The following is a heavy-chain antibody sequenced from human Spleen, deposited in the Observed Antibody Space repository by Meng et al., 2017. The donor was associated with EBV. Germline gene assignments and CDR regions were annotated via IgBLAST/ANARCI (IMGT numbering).Heavy chain of an antibody. CDR1: GDTFTDYY. CDR2: ITPFNGNT. V-gene: IGHV1-45*02. J-gene: IGHJ5*02. D-gene: IGHD2-21*02. CDR3: AGGDSANPNNWFDP. Sequence: QVQLVQSGAEVKKPGASVKVSCKTSGDTFTDYYIHWVRQAPGQGLEWMGWITPFNGNTNYAQKFQDRVTITRDRSMSTAYMELSSLRSEDTAMYYCAGGDSANPNNWFDPWGQGTLVTVSS.